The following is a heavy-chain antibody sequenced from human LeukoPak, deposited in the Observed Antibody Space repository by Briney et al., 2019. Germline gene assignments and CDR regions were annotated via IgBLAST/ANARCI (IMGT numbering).Heavy chain of an antibody. CDR2: IYSGGST. CDR3: ARDPPKGSSSSGY. Sequence: GRSLRLSCAASGFTVSSNYMSWVRQAPGKGLEWVSVIYSGGSTYYADSVKGRFTISRDNSKNTLYLQMNSLRAEDTAVYYCARDPPKGSSSSGYWGQGTLVTVSS. J-gene: IGHJ4*02. D-gene: IGHD6-6*01. CDR1: GFTVSSNY. V-gene: IGHV3-53*01.